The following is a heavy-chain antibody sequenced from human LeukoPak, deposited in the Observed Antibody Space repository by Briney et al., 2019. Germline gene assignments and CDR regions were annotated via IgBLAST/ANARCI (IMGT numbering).Heavy chain of an antibody. D-gene: IGHD6-13*01. CDR2: IYYSGST. Sequence: SETLSLTCTVSGGSISSYYWSWIRQPAGKGLEWIGYIYYSGSTNYNPSLKSRVTISVDTPKNQFSLKLSSVTAADTAVYYCARAAADYFDYWGQGTLVTVSS. J-gene: IGHJ4*02. CDR3: ARAAADYFDY. V-gene: IGHV4-59*08. CDR1: GGSISSYY.